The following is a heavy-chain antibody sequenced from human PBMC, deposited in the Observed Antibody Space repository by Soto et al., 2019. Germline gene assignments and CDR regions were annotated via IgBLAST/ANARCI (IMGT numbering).Heavy chain of an antibody. CDR3: ARDFANIVVVPAVVNWFDP. V-gene: IGHV3-33*01. CDR1: GFTFSSYG. J-gene: IGHJ5*02. Sequence: ESGGGVVQPGRSLRLSCAASGFTFSSYGMHWVRQAPGKVLEWVAVIWYDGSNKYYADSVKGRFTISRDNSKNTLYLQMNRLRAEDTAVYYCARDFANIVVVPAVVNWFDPWGQGTLVTVSS. CDR2: IWYDGSNK. D-gene: IGHD2-2*01.